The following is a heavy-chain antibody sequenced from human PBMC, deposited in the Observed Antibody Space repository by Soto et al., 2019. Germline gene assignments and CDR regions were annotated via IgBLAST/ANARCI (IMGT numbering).Heavy chain of an antibody. V-gene: IGHV3-23*01. CDR3: TKDSHWRIISPTHAH. D-gene: IGHD2-2*01. CDR1: GFTFRSSP. CDR2: FNGGDDSE. J-gene: IGHJ4*02. Sequence: EVQLWESGGGLVQPGGSLRLSCAVSGFTFRSSPMSWVRRAPGKGLEWVSGFNGGDDSEHYVDSVRGRFTIIRDNSMNLLLLQMTSLRVEDTAIYYCTKDSHWRIISPTHAHWGQGTQVTVSS.